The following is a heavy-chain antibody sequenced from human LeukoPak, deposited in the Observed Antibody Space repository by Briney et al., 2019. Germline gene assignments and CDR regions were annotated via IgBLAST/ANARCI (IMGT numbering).Heavy chain of an antibody. CDR2: ISDSGDYT. CDR1: GFTVSSNY. Sequence: PGGSLRLSCAASGFTVSSNYMSWVRQAPRQGLEWVSAISDSGDYTSYADSVRGRFTISRDNSRNTLYLQMISLRPEDTAVYYCAKDTSIGKYCTNGVCSPFDYWGQGTLVTVSS. D-gene: IGHD2-8*01. V-gene: IGHV3-53*01. CDR3: AKDTSIGKYCTNGVCSPFDY. J-gene: IGHJ4*02.